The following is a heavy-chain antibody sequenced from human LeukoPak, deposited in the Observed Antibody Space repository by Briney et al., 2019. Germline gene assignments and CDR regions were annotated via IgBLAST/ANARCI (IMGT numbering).Heavy chain of an antibody. CDR2: INPNSGGT. V-gene: IGHV1-2*02. CDR3: ARVSGVPSYDLTFDY. J-gene: IGHJ4*02. D-gene: IGHD5-12*01. Sequence: ASVRVSCKASGYTFTGHYMHWVRQAPGQGLEWMGWINPNSGGTNYAQKFQGRVTMTRDTSISTAYTELSRLRSDDTAVYYCARVSGVPSYDLTFDYWGQGTLVTVSS. CDR1: GYTFTGHY.